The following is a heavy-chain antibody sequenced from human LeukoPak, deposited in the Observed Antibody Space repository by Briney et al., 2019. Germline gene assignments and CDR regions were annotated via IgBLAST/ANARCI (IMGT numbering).Heavy chain of an antibody. CDR2: IFPSGGEI. J-gene: IGHJ4*02. CDR1: GFTFSTFA. Sequence: GGSLRLSCAASGFTFSTFAMIWVHQPPGKVLEWVSSIFPSGGEIHYADSVRGRFTISRDNSKSTLSLQMNSLRAEDTAIYYCATYRQVLLPFESWGQGTLVTVSS. CDR3: ATYRQVLLPFES. V-gene: IGHV3-23*01. D-gene: IGHD2-8*02.